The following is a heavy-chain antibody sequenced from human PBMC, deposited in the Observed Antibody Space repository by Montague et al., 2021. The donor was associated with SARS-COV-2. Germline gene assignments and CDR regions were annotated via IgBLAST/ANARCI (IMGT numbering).Heavy chain of an antibody. CDR3: ARDGDYGGTWYSFLQN. J-gene: IGHJ1*01. V-gene: IGHV6-1*01. CDR1: GDSVSSDTAA. CDR2: TFYRSQWHT. D-gene: IGHD4-17*01. Sequence: CVISGDSVSSDTAAWRWIRQSPSRGLEWLGRTFYRSQWHTDSAASVRSRISFSGDISKNQFSLHLNSVTPEDTAIYYCARDGDYGGTWYSFLQNWGQGTLVIVSS.